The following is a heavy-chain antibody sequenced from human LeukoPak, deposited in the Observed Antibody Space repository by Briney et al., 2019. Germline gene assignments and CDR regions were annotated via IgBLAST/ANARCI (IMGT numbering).Heavy chain of an antibody. J-gene: IGHJ6*03. CDR3: ARGRPPITARTYYYYYYMDV. CDR2: INHSGST. V-gene: IGHV4-34*01. Sequence: SGTLSLTCAVYGGSFSGYYWSWIRQPPGKGLEWIGEINHSGSTNYNPSLKSRVTTSVDTSKNQFSLKLSSVTAADTAVYYCARGRPPITARTYYYYYYMDVWGKGTTVTVSS. CDR1: GGSFSGYY. D-gene: IGHD3-10*01.